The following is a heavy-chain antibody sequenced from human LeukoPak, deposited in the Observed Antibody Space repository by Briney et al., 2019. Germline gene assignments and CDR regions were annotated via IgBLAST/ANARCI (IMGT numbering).Heavy chain of an antibody. V-gene: IGHV1-2*04. CDR3: ARSDRLPAPFDY. Sequence: ASVKVSCKASGYTFTGYYMHWVRQAPGQGLEWMGWINPNSGGTNYAQKFQGWGTMTRDTSISTAYMELSRLRSDDTAVYYCARSDRLPAPFDYWGQGTLVTVSS. J-gene: IGHJ4*02. CDR2: INPNSGGT. CDR1: GYTFTGYY. D-gene: IGHD2-2*01.